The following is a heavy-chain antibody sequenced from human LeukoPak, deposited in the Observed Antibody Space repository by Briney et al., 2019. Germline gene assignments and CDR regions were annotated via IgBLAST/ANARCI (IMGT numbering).Heavy chain of an antibody. CDR2: IYYSGST. CDR1: GGSLSSYY. V-gene: IGHV4-59*01. J-gene: IGHJ4*02. D-gene: IGHD3-9*01. CDR3: ATLNDILTGYRYFDY. Sequence: PSETLSLTCTVSGGSLSSYYWSWIRQPPGKGLEWIGYIYYSGSTNYNPSLKSRVTISVDTSKNQFSLKLSSVTAADTAVYYCATLNDILTGYRYFDYWGQGTLVTVSS.